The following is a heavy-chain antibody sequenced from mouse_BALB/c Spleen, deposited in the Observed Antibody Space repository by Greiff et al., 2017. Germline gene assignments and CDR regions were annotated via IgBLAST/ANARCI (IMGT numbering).Heavy chain of an antibody. V-gene: IGHV5-6-4*01. CDR3: TRGGLGLYYFDY. CDR1: GFTFSSYT. D-gene: IGHD4-1*01. CDR2: ISSGGSYT. Sequence: EVKLMESGGGLVKPGGSLKLSCAASGFTFSSYTMSWVRQTPEKRLEWVATISSGGSYTYYPDSVKGRFTISRDNAKNTLYLQMSSLKSEDTAMYYCTRGGLGLYYFDYWGQGTTLTVSS. J-gene: IGHJ2*01.